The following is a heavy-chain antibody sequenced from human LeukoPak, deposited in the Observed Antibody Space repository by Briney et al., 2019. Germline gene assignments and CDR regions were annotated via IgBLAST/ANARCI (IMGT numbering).Heavy chain of an antibody. Sequence: GGSLRLSCAASEFTFSTYSMNWVRQAPGKGLEWVSSISSGSTYIYYADSVKGRFTISRDNAKNSLYLQMNSLRAEDTAVYYCARFGVVPIFDYWGQGTLVTVSS. CDR1: EFTFSTYS. CDR2: ISSGSTYI. D-gene: IGHD3-3*01. J-gene: IGHJ4*02. CDR3: ARFGVVPIFDY. V-gene: IGHV3-21*01.